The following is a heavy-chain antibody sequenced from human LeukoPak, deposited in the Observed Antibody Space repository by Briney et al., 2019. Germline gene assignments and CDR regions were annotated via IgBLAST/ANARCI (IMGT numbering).Heavy chain of an antibody. CDR3: AKDVPRYCSGGSCSTIDY. CDR1: GFTFSSYS. CDR2: ISSSSSTI. V-gene: IGHV3-48*01. J-gene: IGHJ4*02. D-gene: IGHD2-15*01. Sequence: PGGSLRLSCAASGFTFSSYSMNWVRQAPGKGLEWVSYISSSSSTIYYADSVKGRFTISRDNSKNTLYLQMNSLRAEDTAVYYCAKDVPRYCSGGSCSTIDYWGQGTLVTVSS.